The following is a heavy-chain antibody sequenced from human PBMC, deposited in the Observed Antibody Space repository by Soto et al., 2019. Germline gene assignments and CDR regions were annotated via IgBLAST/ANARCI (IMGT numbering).Heavy chain of an antibody. CDR1: GFTFSDFG. J-gene: IGHJ4*02. CDR3: AKDRGWAPFDD. D-gene: IGHD6-19*01. CDR2: ISNDGTKR. Sequence: LRLSCAASGFTFSDFGMHWVRQAPGKGLEWVAIISNDGTKRYYADSVKGRFTISRDNSKNTLYLQMNSLRGEDTALYSCAKDRGWAPFDDWGQGNLVTVSS. V-gene: IGHV3-30*18.